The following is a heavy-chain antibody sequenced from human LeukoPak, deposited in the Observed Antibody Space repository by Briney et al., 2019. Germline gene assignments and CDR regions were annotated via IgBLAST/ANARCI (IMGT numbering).Heavy chain of an antibody. CDR3: ATEGPDYGDYLFDY. J-gene: IGHJ4*02. D-gene: IGHD4-17*01. CDR2: IYGGGST. CDR1: AFTFSRYA. Sequence: PGGSRRLSCAASAFTFSRYALSWVRQAPGKGLEWVSVIYGGGSTYYADSVKGRFTISRDNSKNTLYLQMNSLRAEDTAVYYCATEGPDYGDYLFDYWGQGTLVTVSS. V-gene: IGHV3-66*01.